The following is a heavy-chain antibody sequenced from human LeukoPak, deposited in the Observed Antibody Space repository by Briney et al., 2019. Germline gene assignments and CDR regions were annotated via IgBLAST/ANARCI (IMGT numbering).Heavy chain of an antibody. J-gene: IGHJ3*01. Sequence: GGSLRLSCAASGFTLSTYSVNWFRQAPGKGREWLASFRGRSSTIYYADSVKGRFTISSDNAKNALYLQMNSLRAEDTAVYYCARVLNQVTTYGSSGYYDSGAFDVWGQGTMVTVSS. CDR2: FRGRSSTI. V-gene: IGHV3-48*04. CDR1: GFTLSTYS. CDR3: ARVLNQVTTYGSSGYYDSGAFDV. D-gene: IGHD3-22*01.